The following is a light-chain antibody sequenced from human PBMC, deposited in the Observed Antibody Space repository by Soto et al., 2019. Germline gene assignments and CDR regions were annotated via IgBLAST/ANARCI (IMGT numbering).Light chain of an antibody. J-gene: IGLJ3*02. CDR1: SGHSGYT. V-gene: IGLV4-69*01. Sequence: QSVLTQSPSASASLGASVRLTSTLSSGHSGYTIAWHQQQPEKGPRYLMKLNSDGSHTKGDGIPDRFSGSSSGAERYLTISSLQSEDEADYYCQTWGTGIRVFGGGTKLTVL. CDR2: LNSDGSH. CDR3: QTWGTGIRV.